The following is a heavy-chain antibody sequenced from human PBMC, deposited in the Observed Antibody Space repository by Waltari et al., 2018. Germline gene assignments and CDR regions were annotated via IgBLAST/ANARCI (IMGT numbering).Heavy chain of an antibody. CDR1: GFTFSSDA. V-gene: IGHV3-23*01. D-gene: IGHD3-3*01. CDR3: AKDFRGHGGVRESYFDY. CDR2: ISGSGGST. J-gene: IGHJ4*02. Sequence: EVQLLESGGGLVQPGGSLRLSCAASGFTFSSDAMSWVRQAPGRGLEWVSAISGSGGSTYYADSVKGRFTISRDNSKNTLYLQMNSLRAEDTAVYYCAKDFRGHGGVRESYFDYWGQGTLVTVSS.